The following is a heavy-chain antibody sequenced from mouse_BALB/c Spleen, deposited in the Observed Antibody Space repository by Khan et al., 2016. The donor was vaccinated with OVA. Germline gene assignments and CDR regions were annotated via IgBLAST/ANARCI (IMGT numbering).Heavy chain of an antibody. J-gene: IGHJ2*01. CDR1: GYTFINYW. D-gene: IGHD3-1*01. CDR2: INPSIGDT. CDR3: ANKGPRCDFDY. Sequence: QVQLQQSGAELAKPGASVKMSCKASGYTFINYWILWVKQRPGQGLEWIGYINPSIGDTNYNQNFKDKATLTADKSSRTSYMQLSSLTSEDSAVYDCANKGPRCDFDYWGQGTTLTVSS. V-gene: IGHV1-7*01.